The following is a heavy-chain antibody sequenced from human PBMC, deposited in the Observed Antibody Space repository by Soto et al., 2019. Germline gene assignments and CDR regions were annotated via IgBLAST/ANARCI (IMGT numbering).Heavy chain of an antibody. CDR3: ARGLFGSGPLEVFDY. J-gene: IGHJ4*02. CDR1: GYTLTELS. D-gene: IGHD3-10*01. V-gene: IGHV1-24*01. CDR2: FDPEDGET. Sequence: ASVKVSCKVSGYTLTELSMHWVRQAPGRGLEWMGGFDPEDGETIYAQKFQGRVTMTEDTSTDTAYMELSSLRSEDTAVYYCARGLFGSGPLEVFDYWGQGTLVTVSS.